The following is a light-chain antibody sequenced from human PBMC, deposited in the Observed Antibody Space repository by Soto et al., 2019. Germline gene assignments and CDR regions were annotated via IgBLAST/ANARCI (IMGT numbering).Light chain of an antibody. CDR1: QSVGSSY. Sequence: EIVLTQSPGTLSLSPGERATLSCRASQSVGSSYLAWYQQKPGQAPWLLIYGASSRATGIPARFSGSGSGTDFTLTISRLEPEDFAVYYCQQYGSSPLTFGGGTKLEIK. CDR3: QQYGSSPLT. CDR2: GAS. V-gene: IGKV3-20*01. J-gene: IGKJ4*01.